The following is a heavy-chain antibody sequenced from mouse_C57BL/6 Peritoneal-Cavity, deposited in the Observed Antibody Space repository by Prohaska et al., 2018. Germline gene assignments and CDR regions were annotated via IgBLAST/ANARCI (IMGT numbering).Heavy chain of an antibody. CDR3: GTGFAY. CDR2: IKPGSGGT. V-gene: IGHV1-54*01. Sequence: GHGLEWIGVIKPGSGGTNYNDKFTGKATLTADKSSSTDYMQLSSLTSEDSAVYFCGTGFAYWGQGTLVTVSA. J-gene: IGHJ3*01.